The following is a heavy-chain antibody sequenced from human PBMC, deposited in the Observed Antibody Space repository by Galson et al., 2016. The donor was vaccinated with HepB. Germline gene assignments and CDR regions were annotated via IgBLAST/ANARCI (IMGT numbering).Heavy chain of an antibody. CDR2: ISAYNGNT. D-gene: IGHD3-16*02. CDR1: DYTFRRYG. CDR3: ARDAYDYVWGTYRAQAEIDY. J-gene: IGHJ4*02. V-gene: IGHV1-18*01. Sequence: SVKVSCKASDYTFRRYGITWVRQAPGQGLEWTGWISAYNGNTNYAQRVQGRVTMTTDTSTSTAYMELRSLRSDDTAVYYCARDAYDYVWGTYRAQAEIDYWGQGTLVTVSS.